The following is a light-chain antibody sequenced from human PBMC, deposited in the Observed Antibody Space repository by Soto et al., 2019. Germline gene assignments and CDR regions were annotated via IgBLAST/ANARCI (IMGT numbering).Light chain of an antibody. CDR1: QSSSSW. J-gene: IGKJ1*01. Sequence: IQMTHSPSSVSASVGDRVTITCRASQSSSSWLAWYQQKRGRAPKLLNYKTSSLESGVPSRCGGSGSGREFTLTISSLQPDDFATYYCQQYNDYWTFGQGTKVDIK. V-gene: IGKV1-5*03. CDR3: QQYNDYWT. CDR2: KTS.